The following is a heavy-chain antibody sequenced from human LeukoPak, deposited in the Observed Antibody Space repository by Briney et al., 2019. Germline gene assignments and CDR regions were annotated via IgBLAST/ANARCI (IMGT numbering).Heavy chain of an antibody. CDR2: ISAYNGNT. J-gene: IGHJ4*02. V-gene: IGHV1-18*01. D-gene: IGHD3-3*01. CDR3: ARFGFFGVAIRGYFDY. CDR1: GYTFINYG. Sequence: ASVKVSCKTSGYTFINYGITWVRQAPGQGLEWMGWISAYNGNTNYAQKLQGRVTMTTDTSTSTAYMELRSLRSDDTAVYYCARFGFFGVAIRGYFDYWGQGTLVTVSS.